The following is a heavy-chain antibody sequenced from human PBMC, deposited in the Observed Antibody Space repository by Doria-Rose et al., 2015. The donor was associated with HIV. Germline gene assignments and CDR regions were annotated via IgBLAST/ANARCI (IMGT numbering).Heavy chain of an antibody. D-gene: IGHD6-13*01. CDR3: ARIKSSRWYHKYYFDF. CDR1: GVSLSSPGMG. CDR2: LFPDDER. V-gene: IGHV2-26*01. J-gene: IGHJ4*02. Sequence: QVTLKEPGPVLVKPTEALTLTCTVSGVSLSSPGMGVSWIRQPPGKALEWLATLFPDDERSYKPSLKSRLTISNGTSKSKLVVTMTDMDPVDTATYYCARIKSSRWYHKYYFDFWGQGTLVIVSA.